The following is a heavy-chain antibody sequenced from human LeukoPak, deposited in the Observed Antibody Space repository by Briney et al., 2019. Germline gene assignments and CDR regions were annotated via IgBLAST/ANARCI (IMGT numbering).Heavy chain of an antibody. CDR1: GFTFSRYG. Sequence: AGTSLRLSCAASGFTFSRYGMHWVRQAPGKGLEWVAVIRDDGSRAYYADSVKGRFTVSRDNSDSIPFLQMNSLRPEDTAIYYCAKKLVDYVGSDYGMAVWGQGTTVTVSS. CDR3: AKKLVDYVGSDYGMAV. J-gene: IGHJ6*02. V-gene: IGHV3-30*18. D-gene: IGHD3-10*01. CDR2: IRDDGSRA.